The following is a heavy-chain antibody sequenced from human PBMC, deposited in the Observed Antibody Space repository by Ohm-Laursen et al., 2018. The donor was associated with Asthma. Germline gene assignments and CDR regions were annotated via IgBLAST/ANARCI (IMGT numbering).Heavy chain of an antibody. CDR3: ARGLYYDSSGYYFYDY. D-gene: IGHD3-22*01. V-gene: IGHV1-18*04. CDR2: ISAYNGNT. Sequence: ASVKVSCKISGYTFTSYGINWVRQAPGQGLEWMGWISAYNGNTNYAQKLQGRVTMTTDTSTSTAFMELRSLRSDDTAVFYCARGLYYDSSGYYFYDYWGQGTLVTVSS. J-gene: IGHJ4*02. CDR1: GYTFTSYG.